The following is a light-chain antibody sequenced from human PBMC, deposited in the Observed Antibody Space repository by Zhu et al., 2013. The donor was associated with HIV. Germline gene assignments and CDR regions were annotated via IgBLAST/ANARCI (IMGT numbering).Light chain of an antibody. J-gene: IGKJ1*01. Sequence: DIVLTQSPGTLSLSPGDTATLSCRASQSVSSSFLAWYQQKIGQPPRLLMYETSTRAAGIPARFSGSGSVRDFTLTITGLEPEDFAVYHCQQYGNSPRTFGQGTKVEIK. CDR3: QQYGNSPRT. CDR1: QSVSSSF. CDR2: ETS. V-gene: IGKV3-20*01.